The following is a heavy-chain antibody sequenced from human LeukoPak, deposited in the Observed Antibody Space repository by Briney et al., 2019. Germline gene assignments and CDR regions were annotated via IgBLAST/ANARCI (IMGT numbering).Heavy chain of an antibody. J-gene: IGHJ5*02. D-gene: IGHD6-6*01. CDR1: GGTLSSYA. CDR3: ARESISHSSSFRSNNWFDP. CDR2: IIPILGIA. Sequence: SVKVSCKASGGTLSSYAISWVRQAPGQGLEWMGRIIPILGIANYAQKFQGRVTITADKSTSTAYMELSSLRSEDTAVYYCARESISHSSSFRSNNWFDPWGQGTLVTVSS. V-gene: IGHV1-69*04.